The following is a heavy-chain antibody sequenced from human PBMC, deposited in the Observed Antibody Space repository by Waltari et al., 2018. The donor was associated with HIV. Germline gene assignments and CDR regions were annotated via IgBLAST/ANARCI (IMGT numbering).Heavy chain of an antibody. CDR1: GYSISSGYY. CDR2: IYYGGGT. J-gene: IGHJ4*02. V-gene: IGHV4-38-2*02. D-gene: IGHD6-13*01. Sequence: QVQLQESGPGLVKPSETLSLTCVVSGYSISSGYYWGWIRHPPGKGLEWIGRIYYGGGTYYNPSLKSRVTISVDTSKNQCSLKLSSVTAADTAVYYCAREGWAATGDYWGQGTLVTVSS. CDR3: AREGWAATGDY.